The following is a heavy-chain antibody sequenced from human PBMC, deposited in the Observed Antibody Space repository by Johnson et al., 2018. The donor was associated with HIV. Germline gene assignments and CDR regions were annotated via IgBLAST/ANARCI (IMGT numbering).Heavy chain of an antibody. Sequence: QLVESGGGLVKPGGSLRLSCAASGFTFSSYGMHWVRQAPGKGLEWAAVIWFDGSNKYYADSVKGRFTISRDNSENTLYLQMNSLKTEDTAVYYCTTDFLYYDSSALDERSPYFDIWGQGTMVTVSS. CDR3: TTDFLYYDSSALDERSPYFDI. V-gene: IGHV3-33*08. CDR2: IWFDGSNK. J-gene: IGHJ3*02. D-gene: IGHD3-22*01. CDR1: GFTFSSYG.